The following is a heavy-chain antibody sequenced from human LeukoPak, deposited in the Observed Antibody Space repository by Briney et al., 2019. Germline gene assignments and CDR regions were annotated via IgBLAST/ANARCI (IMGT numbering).Heavy chain of an antibody. J-gene: IGHJ6*02. Sequence: SQTLSLTCTVSGGSISSGGYYWGWIRQPPGKGLEWIGSIYYSGSTYYNPSLKSRVTISVDTSKNQFSLKLSSVTAADTAVYYCARDRTSVYGMDVWGQGTTVTVSS. CDR2: IYYSGST. V-gene: IGHV4-39*07. D-gene: IGHD2-2*01. CDR3: ARDRTSVYGMDV. CDR1: GGSISSGGYY.